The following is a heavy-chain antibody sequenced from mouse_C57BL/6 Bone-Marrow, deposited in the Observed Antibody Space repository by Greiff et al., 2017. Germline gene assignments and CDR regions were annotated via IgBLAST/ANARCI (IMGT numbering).Heavy chain of an antibody. V-gene: IGHV1-19*01. J-gene: IGHJ2*01. CDR3: ARPRWLLRSY. D-gene: IGHD2-3*01. CDR1: GYTFTDYY. CDR2: INPYNGGT. Sequence: EVQRVESGPVLVKPGASVKMSCKASGYTFTDYYMNWVKQSHGKSLEWIGVINPYNGGTSYNQKVKGKATLTVDKSSSTAYMELNSLTSEDSAVYYCARPRWLLRSYWGQGTTLTVSS.